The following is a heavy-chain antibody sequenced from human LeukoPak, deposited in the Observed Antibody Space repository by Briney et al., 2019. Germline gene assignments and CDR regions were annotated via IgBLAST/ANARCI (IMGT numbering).Heavy chain of an antibody. CDR1: GFTFSSYW. CDR2: INSAGTST. V-gene: IGHV3-74*01. J-gene: IGHJ3*02. CDR3: ELGYCSSTSCPRTAFDI. Sequence: PGGSLRLSCAASGFTFSSYWMPWVRQAPGKGLVWVSRINSAGTSTSYADSVKGRFTISRDNAKNTLYLQMNSLRAEDTAVYYCELGYCSSTSCPRTAFDIWGQGTMVTVSS. D-gene: IGHD2-2*01.